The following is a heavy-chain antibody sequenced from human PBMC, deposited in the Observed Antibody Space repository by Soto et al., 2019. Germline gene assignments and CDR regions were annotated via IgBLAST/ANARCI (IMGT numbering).Heavy chain of an antibody. CDR1: GYVFSSSF. Sequence: GASVKVSCKASGYVFSSSFVHWVRQAPGQGLEWMAMINPTVGSTSYAHNFQGRIAVTRDTSTATVYLDLSSLRSADTAIYYCAREVNTVIMPGDTEDYSGLDAWGQGTTVTVSS. V-gene: IGHV1-46*01. J-gene: IGHJ6*02. CDR3: AREVNTVIMPGDTEDYSGLDA. CDR2: INPTVGST. D-gene: IGHD2-21*02.